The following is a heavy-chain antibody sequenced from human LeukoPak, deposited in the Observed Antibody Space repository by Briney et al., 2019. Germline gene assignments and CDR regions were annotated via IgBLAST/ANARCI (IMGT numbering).Heavy chain of an antibody. V-gene: IGHV4-34*01. Sequence: PSETLSLTCAVYGGSFSGYYWSWIRQPPGKGLEWIGEINHSGSTNYNPSLKSRVTISVDTSKNQFSLKLSSVTAADTAVYYCASSPSPGIAARRGPERGFDYWGQGTLVTVSS. D-gene: IGHD6-6*01. CDR3: ASSPSPGIAARRGPERGFDY. CDR1: GGSFSGYY. CDR2: INHSGST. J-gene: IGHJ4*02.